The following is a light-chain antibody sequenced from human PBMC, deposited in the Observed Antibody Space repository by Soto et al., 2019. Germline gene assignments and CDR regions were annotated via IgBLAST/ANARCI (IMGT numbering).Light chain of an antibody. CDR3: QQSYSTPFT. Sequence: DIQMTQSPSSLSASVGDRVTITCRASQSISSYLNWYQQKPGKAPKVVIYAASSLQSGVPSRFSGSGSGTAFTLTISSPQPEDFATYYCQQSYSTPFTSGPGSKVDIK. CDR1: QSISSY. CDR2: AAS. V-gene: IGKV1-39*01. J-gene: IGKJ3*01.